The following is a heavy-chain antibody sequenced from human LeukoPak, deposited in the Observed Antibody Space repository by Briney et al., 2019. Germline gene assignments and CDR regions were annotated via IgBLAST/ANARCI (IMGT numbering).Heavy chain of an antibody. Sequence: ASVKVSCKASGYTFSTYGISWVRQAPGQGLEWMGWISTSNGDTKYAQKLQGRVTMTTDTSTSTAYMELRNLRSDDAAVYYCARAGGPYNWNYGDYWGQGTLVTVSS. CDR3: ARAGGPYNWNYGDY. CDR1: GYTFSTYG. CDR2: ISTSNGDT. D-gene: IGHD1-7*01. V-gene: IGHV1-18*01. J-gene: IGHJ4*02.